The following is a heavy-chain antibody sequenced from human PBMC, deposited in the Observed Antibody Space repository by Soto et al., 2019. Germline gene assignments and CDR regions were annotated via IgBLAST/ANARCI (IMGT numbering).Heavy chain of an antibody. CDR1: GFTFSSYS. CDR3: ARGDGIVVVPAKGGYYYGMDV. V-gene: IGHV3-21*01. J-gene: IGHJ6*02. D-gene: IGHD2-2*01. CDR2: ISSSSSYI. Sequence: GGSLRLSCAASGFTFSSYSMNWVRQAPGKGLEWVSSISSSSSYIYYADSVKGRFTISRDNAKNSLYLQMNSLRAEDTAVYYCARGDGIVVVPAKGGYYYGMDVWGQGTTVTVSS.